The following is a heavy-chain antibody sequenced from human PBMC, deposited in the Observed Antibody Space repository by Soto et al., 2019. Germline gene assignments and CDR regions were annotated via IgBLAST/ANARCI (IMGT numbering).Heavy chain of an antibody. Sequence: ASVKVSCKASGFTFTSSAVQWVRQARGQRLEWIGWIVVGSGNTNYAQKFQERVTITRDMSTSTAYMELSSLRSEDTAMYYCAADRGELGYCSSTSCYSNWFDPWGQGTLVTVSS. CDR2: IVVGSGNT. CDR1: GFTFTSSA. D-gene: IGHD2-2*01. V-gene: IGHV1-58*01. CDR3: AADRGELGYCSSTSCYSNWFDP. J-gene: IGHJ5*02.